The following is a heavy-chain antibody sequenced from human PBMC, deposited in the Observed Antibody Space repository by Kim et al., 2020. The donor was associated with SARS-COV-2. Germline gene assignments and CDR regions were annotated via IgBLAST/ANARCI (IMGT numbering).Heavy chain of an antibody. V-gene: IGHV3-30-3*01. CDR3: ARSGSGSYFNWFDP. CDR1: GFTFSSYA. Sequence: GGSLRLSCAASGFTFSSYAMHWVRQAPGKGLEWVAVISYDGSNKYYADSVKGRFTISRDNSTNTLYLQMNSLRAEDTAVYYCARSGSGSYFNWFDPWGQGTLVTVSS. CDR2: ISYDGSNK. D-gene: IGHD3-10*01. J-gene: IGHJ5*02.